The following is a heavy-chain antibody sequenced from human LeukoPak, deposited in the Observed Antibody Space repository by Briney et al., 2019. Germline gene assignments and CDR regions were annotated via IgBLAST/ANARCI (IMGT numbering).Heavy chain of an antibody. D-gene: IGHD3-10*01. CDR3: AKDGGGPLD. CDR2: IKQDGSEK. Sequence: GGSLRLSCAASGFSLRTSWMSWVRQAPGKGLEWAGNIKQDGSEKNYVDSVKGRFTISRDNAKNSLYLQMNSLRAEDTAVYYCAKDGGGPLDWGQGTLVTVSS. CDR1: GFSLRTSW. J-gene: IGHJ4*02. V-gene: IGHV3-7*04.